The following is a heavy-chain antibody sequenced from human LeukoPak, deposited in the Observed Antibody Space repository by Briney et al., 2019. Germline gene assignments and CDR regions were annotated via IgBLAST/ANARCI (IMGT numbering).Heavy chain of an antibody. CDR1: GYSISNGYY. CDR2: IYHSGSP. CDR3: ARGSTDSRRYFDY. D-gene: IGHD2/OR15-2a*01. Sequence: SETLSLTCAVSGYSISNGYYWGWIRQPPGKGLEWIGSIYHSGSPYYNPSLKNRVTISVDTSKNQFSLKLSSVTAADTAVYYCARGSTDSRRYFDYWGQGTLVTVSS. J-gene: IGHJ4*02. V-gene: IGHV4-38-2*01.